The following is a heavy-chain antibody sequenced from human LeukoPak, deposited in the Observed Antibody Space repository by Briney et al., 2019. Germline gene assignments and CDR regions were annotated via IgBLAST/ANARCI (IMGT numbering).Heavy chain of an antibody. CDR3: TRTIAATGTLYP. CDR2: MDPNRGNT. V-gene: IGHV1-8*02. J-gene: IGHJ5*02. Sequence: GASVKVSCKASGGTFSSYAINWVRQSTGQGLEWMGWMDPNRGNTGYAQKFQGRVTMTRNTSISTAYMELSSLRSEDTALYYCTRTIAATGTLYPWGQGTQVIVSS. D-gene: IGHD6-13*01. CDR1: GGTFSSYA.